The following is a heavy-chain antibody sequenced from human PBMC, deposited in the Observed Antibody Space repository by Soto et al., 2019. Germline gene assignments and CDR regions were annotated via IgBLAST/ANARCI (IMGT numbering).Heavy chain of an antibody. Sequence: GGSLRLSCAASGFTFSNYWMHWVRQAPWKGLEWVSRVKSDGSSTSYADSVKGRFTISRDNSKNSLYLQMNSLRTEDTALYYCAKDTGTATRDYYYGMDEWGQETMVNVFS. CDR3: AKDTGTATRDYYYGMDE. D-gene: IGHD1-26*01. CDR1: GFTFSNYW. CDR2: VKSDGSST. J-gene: IGHJ6*02. V-gene: IGHV3-74*01.